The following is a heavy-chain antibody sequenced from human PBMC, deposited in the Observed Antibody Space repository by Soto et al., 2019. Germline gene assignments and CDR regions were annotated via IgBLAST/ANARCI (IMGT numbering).Heavy chain of an antibody. D-gene: IGHD3-3*01. V-gene: IGHV1-18*01. CDR1: GYNFTTFG. CDR3: ALWSGLPYLDY. J-gene: IGHJ4*02. Sequence: QVQLVQSGPEVKKPGASVKVSCKASGYNFTTFGISWVRQDPGQGLEWMGWISTFNENTHYAQKFKDRVTLTTDTSAGTVFMDLSSLRSDDTAVYYWALWSGLPYLDYWGQGTLVTVSS. CDR2: ISTFNENT.